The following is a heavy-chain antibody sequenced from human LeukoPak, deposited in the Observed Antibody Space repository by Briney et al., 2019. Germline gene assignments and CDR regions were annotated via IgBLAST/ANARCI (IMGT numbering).Heavy chain of an antibody. Sequence: ASVKVSCKASGYTFTGYYMHWVRQAPGQGLEWMGWINPNSGGTNYAQKFQGRVTMTRDTSISTAYMELSRLRSDDTAVYYCARGAVLLWFGGVGYLDYWGQGTLVTVSS. D-gene: IGHD3-10*01. J-gene: IGHJ4*02. CDR1: GYTFTGYY. V-gene: IGHV1-2*02. CDR2: INPNSGGT. CDR3: ARGAVLLWFGGVGYLDY.